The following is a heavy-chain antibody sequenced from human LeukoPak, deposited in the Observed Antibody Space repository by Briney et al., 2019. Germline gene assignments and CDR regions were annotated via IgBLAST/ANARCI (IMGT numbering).Heavy chain of an antibody. D-gene: IGHD3-22*01. CDR2: IYYSGTT. CDR1: GGSINNYY. CDR3: ARFDTSGYRAFDY. V-gene: IGHV4-59*08. J-gene: IGHJ4*02. Sequence: SETLSLTCPVSGGSINNYYWNWIRQPPGKGLEWIGYIYYSGTTNYNPSLKSRVTISVDTSKNQFSLRLSSVTAADTAAYYCARFDTSGYRAFDYWGQGILVTVSS.